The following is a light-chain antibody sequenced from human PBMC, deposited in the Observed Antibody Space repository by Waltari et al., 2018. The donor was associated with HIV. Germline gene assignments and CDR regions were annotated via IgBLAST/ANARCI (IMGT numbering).Light chain of an antibody. V-gene: IGLV2-14*03. CDR3: ASYTANDTVI. Sequence: SGLTQPASLSGFHGPAITISCTGAARDCGFYNFISCYQQHPGKVTKVILSNVDRRASGISDRFSGSKSGNTASLTISGLQTEDEAVYYCASYTANDTVIFAGGTTVTVL. J-gene: IGLJ2*01. CDR2: NVD. CDR1: ARDCGFYNF.